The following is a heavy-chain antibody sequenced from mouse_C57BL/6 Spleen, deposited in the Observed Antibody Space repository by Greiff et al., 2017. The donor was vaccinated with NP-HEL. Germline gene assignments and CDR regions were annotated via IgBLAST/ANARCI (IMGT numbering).Heavy chain of an antibody. CDR1: GYSITSGYY. V-gene: IGHV3-6*01. Sequence: EVKLQESGPGLVKPSQSLSLTCSVTGYSITSGYYWNWIRQFPGNKLEWMGYISYDGSNNYNPSLKNRISITRDTSKNQLFLKLNSVTTEDTATYYCARDGLDYYGSSYPFAYWGQGTLVTVSA. CDR3: ARDGLDYYGSSYPFAY. J-gene: IGHJ3*01. CDR2: ISYDGSN. D-gene: IGHD1-1*01.